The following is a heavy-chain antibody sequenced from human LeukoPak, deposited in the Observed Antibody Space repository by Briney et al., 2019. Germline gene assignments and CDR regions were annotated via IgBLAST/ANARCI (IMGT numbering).Heavy chain of an antibody. CDR1: GFALDDYV. Sequence: PGGSLSLSCTASGFALDDYVMHWVRQTPGGGLEWVSGISRDSANIGYADSVKGRFTISRDNDKNSLYLQMNSLTTEDTALYCCARDFCTGCNYYFYGMDVWGRGTTVTVSS. CDR3: ARDFCTGCNYYFYGMDV. J-gene: IGHJ6*02. D-gene: IGHD2-2*01. CDR2: ISRDSANI. V-gene: IGHV3-9*01.